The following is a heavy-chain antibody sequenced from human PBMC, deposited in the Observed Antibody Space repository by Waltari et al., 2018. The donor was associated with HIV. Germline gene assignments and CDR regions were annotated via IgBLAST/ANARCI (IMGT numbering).Heavy chain of an antibody. CDR2: ISSGSSAR. CDR1: GFSFIKYS. CDR3: ARDGDRRDFDY. J-gene: IGHJ4*02. D-gene: IGHD2-21*02. Sequence: EVQLVESGGGLVQPGGSLRLSCEASGFSFIKYSMHWVRQAPGKGLGWVSYISSGSSARYYADSLKGRFTISRDNAKNSLYLQMYSLRPEDTAVYYCARDGDRRDFDYWGQGTLVTVSS. V-gene: IGHV3-48*01.